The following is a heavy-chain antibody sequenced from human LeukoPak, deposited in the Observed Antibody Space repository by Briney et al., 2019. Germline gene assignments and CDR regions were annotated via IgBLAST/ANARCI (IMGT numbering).Heavy chain of an antibody. D-gene: IGHD2-21*02. J-gene: IGHJ6*02. CDR3: ARGTRDSPYYYYGMDV. Sequence: PGGSLRLSCAASGFTFSSYDMHWVRQATGKGLEWVSAIGTAGDTYYPGSVKGRFTISRENAKNSLYLQMNSLRAGDTAVYYCARGTRDSPYYYYGMDVWGQGTTVTVS. CDR1: GFTFSSYD. V-gene: IGHV3-13*01. CDR2: IGTAGDT.